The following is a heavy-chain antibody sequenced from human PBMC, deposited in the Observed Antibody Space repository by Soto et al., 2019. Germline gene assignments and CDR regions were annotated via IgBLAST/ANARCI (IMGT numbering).Heavy chain of an antibody. J-gene: IGHJ3*02. CDR2: ISYDGSNK. V-gene: IGHV3-30*03. Sequence: ESGGGVVQPGRSLRLSCAASGFTFSSYGMHWVRQAPGKGLEWVAAISYDGSNKYYADSVKGRFSISRDNSNNPLYLQMNSLRAEDTAVYYCVADYVATDTFDIWGQGTMVTVSS. CDR1: GFTFSSYG. CDR3: VADYVATDTFDI. D-gene: IGHD3-10*02.